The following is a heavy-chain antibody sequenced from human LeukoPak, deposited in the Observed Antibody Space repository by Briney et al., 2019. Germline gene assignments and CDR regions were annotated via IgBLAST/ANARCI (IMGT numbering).Heavy chain of an antibody. V-gene: IGHV3-21*06. J-gene: IGHJ4*02. CDR3: ARGGPAAGRFDY. CDR1: GFIFSSYS. D-gene: IGHD6-13*01. Sequence: TGGSLRLSCAASGFIFSSYSMNWVRQAPGKGLEWVSSISSSSSNIYYADSVKGRFTISRDNAKNSLYLQMNSLRAEDTAVYYCARGGPAAGRFDYWGQGTLVTVSS. CDR2: ISSSSSNI.